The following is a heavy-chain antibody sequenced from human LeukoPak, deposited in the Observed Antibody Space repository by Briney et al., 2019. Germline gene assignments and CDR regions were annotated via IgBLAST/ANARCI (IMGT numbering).Heavy chain of an antibody. CDR3: AKDSKVRIAAAGTGY. CDR2: IRYDGSNK. J-gene: IGHJ4*02. Sequence: GGSLRLSCAASGFTFSSYAMSWVRQAPGKGLEWVAFIRYDGSNKYYADSVKGRFTISRDNSKNTLYLQMNSLRAEDTAVYYCAKDSKVRIAAAGTGYWGQGTLVTVSS. CDR1: GFTFSSYA. V-gene: IGHV3-30*02. D-gene: IGHD6-13*01.